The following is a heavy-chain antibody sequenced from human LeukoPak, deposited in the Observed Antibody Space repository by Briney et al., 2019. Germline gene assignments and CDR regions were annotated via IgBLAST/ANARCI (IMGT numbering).Heavy chain of an antibody. J-gene: IGHJ4*02. CDR3: AREAYCGGDCYSGFDY. CDR2: IYYSGST. CDR1: GGSISSYH. D-gene: IGHD2-21*02. Sequence: SETLSLTCTVSGGSISSYHWSWIRQPPGKGLEWIGYIYYSGSTNYNPSLKSRVTISADTSKNQFSLKLSSVTAADTAVYYCAREAYCGGDCYSGFDYWGQGTLVTVSS. V-gene: IGHV4-59*01.